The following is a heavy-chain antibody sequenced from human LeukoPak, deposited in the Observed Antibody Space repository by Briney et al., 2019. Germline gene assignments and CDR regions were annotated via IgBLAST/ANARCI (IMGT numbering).Heavy chain of an antibody. J-gene: IGHJ4*02. D-gene: IGHD3-10*01. CDR2: IYYSGST. CDR3: ARRIYDYGSGSPFDY. CDR1: GGSISSSSYY. V-gene: IGHV4-39*01. Sequence: PSETLSLTCTVSGGSISSSSYYWGWIRQPPGKGLEWIESIYYSGSTYYNPSLKSRVTISVDTSKNQFSLKLSSVTAADTAVYYCARRIYDYGSGSPFDYWGQGTLVTVSS.